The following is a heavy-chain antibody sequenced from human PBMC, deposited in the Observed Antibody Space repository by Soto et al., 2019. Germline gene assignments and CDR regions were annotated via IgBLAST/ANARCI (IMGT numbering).Heavy chain of an antibody. CDR2: INSDGSST. J-gene: IGHJ6*02. CDR1: GFTFISYW. V-gene: IGHV3-74*01. CDR3: ARGGLTGTTPYGMDV. D-gene: IGHD1-7*01. Sequence: PGWSLRLSCASSGFTFISYWMHWVRQAPGKGLVWVSRINSDGSSTSYADSVKGRFTISRDNAKNTLYLQMNSLRAEDTAVYYCARGGLTGTTPYGMDVWGQGTTVTVSS.